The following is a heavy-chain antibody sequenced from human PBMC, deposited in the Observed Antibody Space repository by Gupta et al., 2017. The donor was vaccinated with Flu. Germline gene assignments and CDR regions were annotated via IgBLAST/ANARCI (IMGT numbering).Heavy chain of an antibody. J-gene: IGHJ6*02. V-gene: IGHV4-61*02. D-gene: IGHD3-16*02. Sequence: QVQLQESGPGLVKPSQTLSLTCTVSGGSISSGSYYWSWIRQPAGTGLECIGRIYTSGSTNYTPSLKSRVTISVDTSKNQFSRKLSFVTAADTAVYYHARDSIMSTFGGVIVTHYGMDVWGQGTTGTVAS. CDR2: IYTSGST. CDR3: ARDSIMSTFGGVIVTHYGMDV. CDR1: GGSISSGSYY.